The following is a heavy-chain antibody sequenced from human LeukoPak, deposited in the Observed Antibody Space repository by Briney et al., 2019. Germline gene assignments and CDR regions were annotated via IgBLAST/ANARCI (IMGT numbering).Heavy chain of an antibody. J-gene: IGHJ5*02. V-gene: IGHV4-4*02. CDR3: ARAPHFVLQENVVYNWFDP. D-gene: IGHD2-15*01. CDR2: IYHSGST. CDR1: GGSISSSNW. Sequence: SGTLSLTCAVSGGSISSSNWWSWVRQPPGKGLEWIGEIYHSGSTNYNPSLKSRVTISVDTSKNQFSLKLSSVAAADTAVYYCARAPHFVLQENVVYNWFDPWGQGTLVTVSS.